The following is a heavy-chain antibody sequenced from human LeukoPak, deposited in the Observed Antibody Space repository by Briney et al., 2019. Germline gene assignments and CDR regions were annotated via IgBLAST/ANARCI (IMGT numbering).Heavy chain of an antibody. V-gene: IGHV1-2*02. CDR1: GYTFSAYY. D-gene: IGHD1-1*01. J-gene: IGHJ5*02. CDR3: ARDTTLITYWFDP. CDR2: INPNSGGT. Sequence: GASVKVSCKASGYTFSAYYMHWVRQAPGQGPEWMGWINPNSGGTNYAQKFQGRVTMTRDTSISTAYMELNRLRSDDTAVYYCARDTTLITYWFDPWGQGTLVTVSS.